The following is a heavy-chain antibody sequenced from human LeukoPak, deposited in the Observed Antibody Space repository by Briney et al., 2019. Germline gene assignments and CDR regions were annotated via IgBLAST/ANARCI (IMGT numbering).Heavy chain of an antibody. D-gene: IGHD3-16*01. CDR1: GGTFSSYA. J-gene: IGHJ5*02. CDR3: ARSYISPNWFDP. V-gene: IGHV1-69*13. CDR2: IIPIFGTA. Sequence: GASVKVSCKASGGTFSSYAISWVRQAPGQGLEWMGGIIPIFGTANYAQKFQGRVTITADESTSTAYMELSSLRSEDTAIYYCARSYISPNWFDPWGQGTLVTVSS.